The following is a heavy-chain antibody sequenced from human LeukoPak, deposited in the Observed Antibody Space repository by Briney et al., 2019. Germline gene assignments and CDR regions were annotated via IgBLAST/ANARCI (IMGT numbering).Heavy chain of an antibody. CDR1: GFTFSSYW. Sequence: GGSLRLSCAASGFTFSSYWMHWVRQAPGKGLVWVSRINSDGDSRNYADSVKGRFTIFRDNAKNTLYLQMNSLRAEDTAVYFCARAVYYYDSGGYYHDYWGQGTLVTVSS. J-gene: IGHJ4*02. CDR3: ARAVYYYDSGGYYHDY. D-gene: IGHD3-22*01. CDR2: INSDGDSR. V-gene: IGHV3-74*01.